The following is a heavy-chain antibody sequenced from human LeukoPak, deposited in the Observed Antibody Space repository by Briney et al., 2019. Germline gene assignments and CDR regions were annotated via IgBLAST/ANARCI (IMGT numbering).Heavy chain of an antibody. CDR3: ARVRADYCGGDCYLHTGDY. CDR1: GYTFTSYG. CDR2: ISAYNGNT. D-gene: IGHD2-21*02. J-gene: IGHJ4*02. V-gene: IGHV1-18*01. Sequence: VASVKVSCKASGYTFTSYGISWVRQAPGQGLEWMGWISAYNGNTNYAQKLQGRVTMTTDTSTSTAYMELRSLRSDDTAVYYCARVRADYCGGDCYLHTGDYWGQGTLVTVSS.